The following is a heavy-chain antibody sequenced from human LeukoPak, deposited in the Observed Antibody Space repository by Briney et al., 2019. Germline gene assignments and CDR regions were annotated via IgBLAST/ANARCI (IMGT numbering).Heavy chain of an antibody. J-gene: IGHJ4*02. CDR3: AKDEGGQFGELLPVDY. Sequence: PGGSLRLSCAASGFTFSSYGMHWVRQAPGKGLEWGAFIRYDGSNKYYADSVKGRFTISRDNSKNTLYLQMNSLRAEDTAVYYCAKDEGGQFGELLPVDYWGQGTLVTVSS. CDR1: GFTFSSYG. V-gene: IGHV3-30*02. D-gene: IGHD3-10*01. CDR2: IRYDGSNK.